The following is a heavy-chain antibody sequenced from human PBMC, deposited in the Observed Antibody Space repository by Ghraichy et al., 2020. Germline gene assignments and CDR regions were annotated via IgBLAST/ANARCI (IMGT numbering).Heavy chain of an antibody. CDR3: VKDWTYYESVPGDF. CDR2: IYGGGETT. V-gene: IGHV3-23*01. Sequence: GGSLRLSCATSGFTFASYGMSWVRQAPGKGLEWVSAIYGGGETTFSADSVKGRFTISRDNSKNTLYLQMNSLRAEDTAIYYCVKDWTYYESVPGDFWGQGTLVTVSS. D-gene: IGHD1-26*01. J-gene: IGHJ4*02. CDR1: GFTFASYG.